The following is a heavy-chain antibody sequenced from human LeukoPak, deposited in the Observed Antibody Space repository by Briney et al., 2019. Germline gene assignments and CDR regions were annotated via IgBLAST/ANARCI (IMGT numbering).Heavy chain of an antibody. V-gene: IGHV3-21*01. J-gene: IGHJ4*02. CDR3: QRGATADTRHLDY. CDR2: ISSGSGDI. CDR1: GFIFGDYS. Sequence: GGSLRLSCAASGFIFGDYSMNWIRQAPGKGLDWVSIISSGSGDIHYAESVKGRFTISRDNTKNSVYLQMYSLRDEDTAVYYCQRGATADTRHLDYWGQGTLVTVSS. D-gene: IGHD2-21*02.